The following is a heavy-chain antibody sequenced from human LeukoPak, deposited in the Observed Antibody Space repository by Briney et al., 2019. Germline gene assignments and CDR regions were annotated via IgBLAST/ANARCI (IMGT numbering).Heavy chain of an antibody. CDR2: IIPIFGTA. CDR1: GYTFTSYY. V-gene: IGHV1-69*05. D-gene: IGHD3-22*01. Sequence: SVKVSCKASGYTFTSYYMHWVRQAPGQGLEWMGGIIPIFGTANYAQKFQGRVTITTDESTSTAYMELSSLRSEDTAVYYCATGGRDSSGYYLDAFDIWGQGTMVTVSS. J-gene: IGHJ3*02. CDR3: ATGGRDSSGYYLDAFDI.